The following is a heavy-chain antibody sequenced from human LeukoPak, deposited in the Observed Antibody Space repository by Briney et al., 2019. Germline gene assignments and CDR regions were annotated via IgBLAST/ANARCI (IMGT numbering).Heavy chain of an antibody. CDR1: GGSISSYY. V-gene: IGHV4-59*08. D-gene: IGHD3-10*01. CDR3: ARRYYGSGSYNWFDP. J-gene: IGHJ5*02. Sequence: TSETLSLTCTVSGGSISSYYWSWIRQPPGKGLEWIGYIYYSGSTNYNPSLKSRVTISVDTSMNQFSLKLSSVTAADTAVYYCARRYYGSGSYNWFDPWGQGTLVTVSS. CDR2: IYYSGST.